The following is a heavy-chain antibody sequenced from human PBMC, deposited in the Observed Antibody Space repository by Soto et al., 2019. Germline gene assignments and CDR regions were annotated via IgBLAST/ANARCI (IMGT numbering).Heavy chain of an antibody. CDR2: IYYSGST. Sequence: PSETLSLTCTVSGGSISSSSYYWGWIRQPPGKGLEWIGSIYYSGSTYYNPSLKSRVTISVDTSKNQFSLKLSSVTAADTAVYYCARXVRGVIVEYYYYYGMDVWGQGTTVTVSS. CDR1: GGSISSSSYY. CDR3: ARXVRGVIVEYYYYYGMDV. J-gene: IGHJ6*02. D-gene: IGHD3-10*01. V-gene: IGHV4-39*01.